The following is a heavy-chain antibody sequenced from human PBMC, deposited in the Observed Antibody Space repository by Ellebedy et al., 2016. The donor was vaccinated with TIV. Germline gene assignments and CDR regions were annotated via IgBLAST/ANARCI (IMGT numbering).Heavy chain of an antibody. D-gene: IGHD4-17*01. CDR1: RFSFRSYW. CDR3: ATDGSYGDYLSPTHAFVI. J-gene: IGHJ3*02. V-gene: IGHV3-7*01. Sequence: GESLKISCAASRFSFRSYWMSWVRQAPGKGLEWVANINQEGSEKHYVDSVKGRFTISRDNAENSLYLQMNSLRADDTDVYYCATDGSYGDYLSPTHAFVIWGQGTMVTVSS. CDR2: INQEGSEK.